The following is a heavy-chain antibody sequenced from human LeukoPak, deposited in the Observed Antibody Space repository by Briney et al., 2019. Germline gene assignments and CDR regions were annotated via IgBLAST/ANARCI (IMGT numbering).Heavy chain of an antibody. Sequence: GGSLRLSCTASGFTFGDYAMSWVRQAPGKGLEWVGFIRSKAYGGTTEYAASVKGRFNISRDDSKSIAYLQMNSLKTEDTAVYDCTRAVTTYNYWSQGTLVTVSS. CDR3: TRAVTTYNY. J-gene: IGHJ4*02. CDR2: IRSKAYGGTT. D-gene: IGHD4-11*01. V-gene: IGHV3-49*04. CDR1: GFTFGDYA.